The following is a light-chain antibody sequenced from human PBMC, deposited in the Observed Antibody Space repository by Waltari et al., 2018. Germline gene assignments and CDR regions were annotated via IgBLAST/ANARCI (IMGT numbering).Light chain of an antibody. J-gene: IGLJ2*01. Sequence: QSALTQPASVSGSPGQSITIPCTGTSSDVGSYNLVPWYHQHPGKAPKPMIFEVSERPSGVSNRFSGSKSGNTASLTISGLQAEDEADYYCCSYAGSSTPVVFGGGTKLTVV. CDR1: SSDVGSYNL. CDR3: CSYAGSSTPVV. CDR2: EVS. V-gene: IGLV2-23*02.